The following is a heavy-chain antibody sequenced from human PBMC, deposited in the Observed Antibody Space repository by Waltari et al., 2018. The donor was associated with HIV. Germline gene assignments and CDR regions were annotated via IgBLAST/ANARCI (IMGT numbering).Heavy chain of an antibody. D-gene: IGHD3-22*01. V-gene: IGHV4-39*01. CDR1: GGSISSSSYY. CDR3: ARHSRITMIGYWFDP. CDR2: IYYSGSS. J-gene: IGHJ5*02. Sequence: QLQLQESGPGLVKPSETLSLTCTVSGGSISSSSYYWGWIRQPPGKGLEWIGSIYYSGSSHSHPSRKSRVTISVDTSKNQFSRKLSSVTAAYTAVYYCARHSRITMIGYWFDPWCQGTLVTVSS.